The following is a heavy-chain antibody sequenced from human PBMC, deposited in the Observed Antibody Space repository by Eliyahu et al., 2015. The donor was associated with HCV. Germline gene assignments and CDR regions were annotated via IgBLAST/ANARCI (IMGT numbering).Heavy chain of an antibody. CDR3: ARVSRIPDKDIVATIVDY. Sequence: LEWIGYIYYSGSTYYNPSLKSRVTISVDTSKNQFSLKLSSVTAADTAVYYCARVSRIPDKDIVATIVDYWGQGTLVTVSS. D-gene: IGHD5-12*01. J-gene: IGHJ4*02. CDR2: IYYSGST. V-gene: IGHV4-31*02.